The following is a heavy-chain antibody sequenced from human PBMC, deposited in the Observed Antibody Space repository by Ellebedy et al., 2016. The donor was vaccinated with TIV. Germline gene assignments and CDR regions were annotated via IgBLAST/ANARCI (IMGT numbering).Heavy chain of an antibody. CDR2: ISYDGNNK. D-gene: IGHD5-12*01. CDR3: AKFSHSIVATIYGPSDFDY. J-gene: IGHJ4*02. Sequence: GGSLRLSXAASGFTFSSYGMHWVRQAPGKGLEWVAVISYDGNNKYYADSVKGRFTISRDNSKNTLYLQMNSLRAEDTAVYYCAKFSHSIVATIYGPSDFDYWGQGTLVTVSS. CDR1: GFTFSSYG. V-gene: IGHV3-30*18.